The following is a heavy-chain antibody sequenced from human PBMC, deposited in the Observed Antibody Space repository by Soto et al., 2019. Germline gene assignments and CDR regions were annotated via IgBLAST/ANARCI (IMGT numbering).Heavy chain of an antibody. V-gene: IGHV3-74*01. CDR1: GFKFSQYY. CDR3: AREGPYSSTWYWDF. CDR2: IKSDGSSI. J-gene: IGHJ4*02. D-gene: IGHD6-13*01. Sequence: EVQLLESGGGLVQPGGSLTLSCAVSGFKFSQYYMHWVRQAPGKGLEWVSRIKSDGSSIHYAVSVKGRFTISRDNTKHTLSLQMSSLSTEDTDVYYCAREGPYSSTWYWDFWGEGTLVTVSS.